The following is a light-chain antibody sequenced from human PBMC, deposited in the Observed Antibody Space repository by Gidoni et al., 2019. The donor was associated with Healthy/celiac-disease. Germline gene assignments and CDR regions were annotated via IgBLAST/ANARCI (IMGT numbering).Light chain of an antibody. Sequence: DIVMTQSPLSLPVTPGEPASISCRSSQSLLHSNGYNYLDWYLQKPGQSQQLLIYLGSNRASGVPDRLSGSGSGTDVTLKISRVEAEDVGVYYCMQALQNPQALTFGGGTKVEIK. CDR3: MQALQNPQALT. V-gene: IGKV2-28*01. CDR1: QSLLHSNGYNY. CDR2: LGS. J-gene: IGKJ4*01.